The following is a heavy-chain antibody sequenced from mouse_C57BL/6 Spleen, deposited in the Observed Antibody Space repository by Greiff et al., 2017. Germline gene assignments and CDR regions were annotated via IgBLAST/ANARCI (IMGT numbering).Heavy chain of an antibody. J-gene: IGHJ2*01. CDR1: GYTFTSYW. Sequence: QVQLQQPGAELVRPGTSVKLSCKASGYTFTSYWMHWVKQRPGQGLEWIGVIDPSDSYTNYNQKFKGKATLTVDTSSSTAYMQRSSLTSEDSAVYYCARCDYGSSPYYFDYWGQGTTLTVSS. CDR3: ARCDYGSSPYYFDY. CDR2: IDPSDSYT. D-gene: IGHD1-1*01. V-gene: IGHV1-59*01.